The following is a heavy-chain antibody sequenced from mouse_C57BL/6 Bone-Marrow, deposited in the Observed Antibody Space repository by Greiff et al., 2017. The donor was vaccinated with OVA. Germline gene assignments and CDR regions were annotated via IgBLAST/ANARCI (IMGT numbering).Heavy chain of an antibody. J-gene: IGHJ4*01. CDR3: TRAPEEGYAMDY. V-gene: IGHV5-9-1*02. Sequence: EVQGVESGEGLVKPGGSLKLSCAASGFTFSSYAMSWVRQTPEKRLEWVAYISSGGDYIYYADTVKGRFTISRDNARNTLYLQMSSLKSEDTAMYYCTRAPEEGYAMDYWGQGTSVTVSS. CDR2: ISSGGDYI. CDR1: GFTFSSYA.